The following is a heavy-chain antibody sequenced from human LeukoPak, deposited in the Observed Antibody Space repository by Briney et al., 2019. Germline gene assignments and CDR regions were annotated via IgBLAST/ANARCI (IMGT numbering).Heavy chain of an antibody. V-gene: IGHV3-74*01. CDR1: GFTFSSYW. D-gene: IGHD5-18*01. CDR3: AREAAMVPYYFDY. Sequence: GGSLRLSCAASGFTFSSYWMHWVRQAPGKGLVWVSRINSDGSSTSYADSVKGRFTISRDNAKNTLYLQMNSLRAEDTAVYYCAREAAMVPYYFDYWSQGTLVTVSS. J-gene: IGHJ4*02. CDR2: INSDGSST.